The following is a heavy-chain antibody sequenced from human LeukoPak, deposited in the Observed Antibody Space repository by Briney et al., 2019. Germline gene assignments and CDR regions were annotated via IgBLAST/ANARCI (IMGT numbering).Heavy chain of an antibody. D-gene: IGHD3-10*01. CDR3: AREPMVQGVTLDY. CDR1: GFTFSSYS. Sequence: GGSLGLSCAASGFTFSSYSMNWVRQAPGKGLEWVSSISSSSSYIYYADSVKGRFTISRDNAKNSLYLQMNSLRAEDTAVYYCAREPMVQGVTLDYWGQGTLVTVSS. CDR2: ISSSSSYI. V-gene: IGHV3-21*01. J-gene: IGHJ4*02.